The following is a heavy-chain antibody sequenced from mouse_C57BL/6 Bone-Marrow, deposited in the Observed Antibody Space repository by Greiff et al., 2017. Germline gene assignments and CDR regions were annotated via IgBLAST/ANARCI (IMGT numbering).Heavy chain of an antibody. Sequence: DVMLVESEGGLVQPGSSMKLSCTASGFTFSDYYMAWVRPVPEKGLEWVANINYDGSSTYYLDSLKSRFIISIDNAKNTLYMQMSRLTSADSATYYGAGETDTIYWYCDVWGTGTTVTVSS. CDR1: GFTFSDYY. J-gene: IGHJ1*03. CDR3: AGETDTIYWYCDV. CDR2: INYDGSST. V-gene: IGHV5-16*01. D-gene: IGHD1-1*02.